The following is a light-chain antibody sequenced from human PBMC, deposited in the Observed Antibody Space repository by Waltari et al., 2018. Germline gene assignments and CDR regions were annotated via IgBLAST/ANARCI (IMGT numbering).Light chain of an antibody. CDR2: DAS. CDR3: QQRSKWPLT. Sequence: QSVSSSFAWCHQCPCQAPRFLRYDASIRVTRIPARFTGSVSETDFTLTISSLEPEDFSVYYCQQRSKWPLTFGGGTKVEIK. J-gene: IGKJ4*01. CDR1: QSVSSS. V-gene: IGKV3-11*01.